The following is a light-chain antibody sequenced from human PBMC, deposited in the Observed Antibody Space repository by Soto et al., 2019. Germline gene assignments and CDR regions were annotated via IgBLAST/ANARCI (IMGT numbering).Light chain of an antibody. V-gene: IGLV2-14*01. J-gene: IGLJ2*01. CDR2: EVR. CDR1: MRDVGAYNL. Sequence: QAVVTQPASVSGSPGQSITISCAGTMRDVGAYNLVSWYQQHPGRAPQLIIYEVRNRPSGISFRFSGSKSGNTASLTISGLQAEDEADYYCSSYTTKSSLIFGGGTKLTGL. CDR3: SSYTTKSSLI.